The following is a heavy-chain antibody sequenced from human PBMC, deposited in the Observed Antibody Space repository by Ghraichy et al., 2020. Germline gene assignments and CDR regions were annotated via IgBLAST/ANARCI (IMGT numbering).Heavy chain of an antibody. CDR1: GFTFNTYW. D-gene: IGHD6-19*01. V-gene: IGHV3-7*04. CDR2: INQGGSEK. Sequence: GGSLRLSCAASGFTFNTYWMNWVRQAPGKGLEWVANINQGGSEKYYVDSVKGRFTISRDNAKNSLYLQMDSLRAEDTAVYYCARDLTWMYRSGSYDGDGFDIWGQGTMVTVSS. J-gene: IGHJ3*02. CDR3: ARDLTWMYRSGSYDGDGFDI.